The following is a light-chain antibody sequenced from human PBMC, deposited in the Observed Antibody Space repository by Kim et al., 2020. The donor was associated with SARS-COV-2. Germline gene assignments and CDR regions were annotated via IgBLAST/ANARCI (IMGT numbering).Light chain of an antibody. CDR3: LLYYSGVRV. CDR2: DTS. CDR1: TGTVTTGHF. V-gene: IGLV7-46*01. Sequence: PGGTVTLTCGSSTGTVTTGHFPYWFQVKPGHPPRTVIYDTSKKPSWTPARFSGSLLGGQAALTLSGAQPEDEAEYYCLLYYSGVRVFGGGTKLTVL. J-gene: IGLJ2*01.